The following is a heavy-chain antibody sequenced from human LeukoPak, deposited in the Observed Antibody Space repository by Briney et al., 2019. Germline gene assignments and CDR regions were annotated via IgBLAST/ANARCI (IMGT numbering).Heavy chain of an antibody. CDR2: IYHSGST. V-gene: IGHV4-4*02. Sequence: SGTLSLTCAVSGGSISSSNWWSWVRQPPGKGLEWIGEIYHSGSTNYNPSLKSRVTISVDKSKNQFSLKLSSVTAADTAVYYCARDRWELLSGRGYYFDYWGQGTLVTVSS. CDR1: GGSISSSNW. D-gene: IGHD1-26*01. CDR3: ARDRWELLSGRGYYFDY. J-gene: IGHJ4*02.